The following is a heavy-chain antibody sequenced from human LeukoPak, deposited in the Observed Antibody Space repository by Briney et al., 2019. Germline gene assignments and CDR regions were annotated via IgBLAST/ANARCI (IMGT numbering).Heavy chain of an antibody. CDR2: IDPSDSDT. CDR1: GYTFTSHW. J-gene: IGHJ6*04. V-gene: IGHV5-51*01. CDR3: ARSSASYHFGMDV. D-gene: IGHD3-10*01. Sequence: GESLKISCKGSGYTFTSHWIGWVRRMPGKGLEWMGIIDPSDSDTRYSPSFQGQVTISADKSISTAYLQWGSLKASDTAMYYCARSSASYHFGMDVWGKGTTVTVSS.